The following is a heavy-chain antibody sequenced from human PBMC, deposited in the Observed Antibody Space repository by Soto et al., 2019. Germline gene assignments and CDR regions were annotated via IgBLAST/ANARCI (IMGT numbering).Heavy chain of an antibody. D-gene: IGHD1-1*01. CDR3: ARGRYGDY. CDR2: ISAHNGNT. J-gene: IGHJ4*02. CDR1: GYTFTSYG. Sequence: QVHLVQSGAEVKKPGASVKVSCKGSGYTFTSYGITWVRQAPGQGLEWMGWISAHNGNTNYAQKLQGRVTVTTDTSTTPAYMELRSLRSDDTAVYCCARGRYGDYWGQGALVTVSS. V-gene: IGHV1-18*01.